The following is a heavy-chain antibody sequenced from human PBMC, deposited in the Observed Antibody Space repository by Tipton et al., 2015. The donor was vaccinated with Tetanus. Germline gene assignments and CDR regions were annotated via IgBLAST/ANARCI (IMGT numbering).Heavy chain of an antibody. CDR2: ISNDGSAT. CDR3: ATTHTLRD. CDR1: GFTFSSYW. V-gene: IGHV3-74*01. D-gene: IGHD3-10*01. J-gene: IGHJ4*02. Sequence: SLRLSCAASGFTFSSYWMHWVRQAPGKGLVWVARISNDGSATNYADSVKGRFTISRDNAKDTLYLQMNSLRAEDTAVYYCATTHTLRDWGQGTLVAVSS.